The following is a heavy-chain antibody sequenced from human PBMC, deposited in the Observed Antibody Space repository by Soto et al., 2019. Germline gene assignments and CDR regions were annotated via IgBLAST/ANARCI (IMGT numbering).Heavy chain of an antibody. CDR2: INHSGST. CDR3: ARVEGAAAGTELDY. Sequence: SETLSLTCAVYGGSFSGYYWSWIRQPPGKGLEWIGEINHSGSTNYNPSLKSRVTISVDTSKNQFSLKLSSVTAADTAVYYCARVEGAAAGTELDYWGQGTLVTVSS. V-gene: IGHV4-34*01. J-gene: IGHJ4*02. D-gene: IGHD6-13*01. CDR1: GGSFSGYY.